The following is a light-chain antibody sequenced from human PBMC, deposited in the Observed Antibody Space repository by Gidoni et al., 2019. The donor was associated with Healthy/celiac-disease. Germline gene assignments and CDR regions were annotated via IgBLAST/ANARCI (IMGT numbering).Light chain of an antibody. V-gene: IGLV1-40*01. Sequence: QSVLTPPPSVSGAPGQRVTISCTGSSSNIGAGYDVHWYQQLPGTAPKLLIYGNSNRPSGVPDRFSGSKSGTSASLAITGLQAEDEADYYCQSYDSSLSVEVFGGGTKLTVL. J-gene: IGLJ3*02. CDR3: QSYDSSLSVEV. CDR1: SSNIGAGYD. CDR2: GNS.